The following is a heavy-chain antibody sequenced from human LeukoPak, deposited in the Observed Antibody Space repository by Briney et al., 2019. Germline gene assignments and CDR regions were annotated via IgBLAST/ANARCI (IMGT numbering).Heavy chain of an antibody. Sequence: ASVKVSCKASGYTFTGYYMHWVRQAPGQGLEWMGIINPSGGSTSYAQKFQGRVTMTRDTSTSTVYMELSSLRSEDTAVYYCARVPYSSSWPSYFDYWDQGTLVTVSS. CDR2: INPSGGST. CDR1: GYTFTGYY. CDR3: ARVPYSSSWPSYFDY. J-gene: IGHJ4*02. V-gene: IGHV1-46*01. D-gene: IGHD6-13*01.